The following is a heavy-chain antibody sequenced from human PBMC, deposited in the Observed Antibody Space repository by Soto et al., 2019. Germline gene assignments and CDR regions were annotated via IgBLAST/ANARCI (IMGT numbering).Heavy chain of an antibody. V-gene: IGHV4-59*01. D-gene: IGHD3-22*01. CDR3: ARAPNYYDSSGYGGKAFDI. CDR2: IYYSGST. CDR1: GGSISSYY. Sequence: SETLSLTCTVSGGSISSYYWSWIRQPPGKGLEWIGYIYYSGSTNYNPSLKSRVTISVDTSKNQFSLKLSSVTAADTAVYYCARAPNYYDSSGYGGKAFDIWGQGTMVT. J-gene: IGHJ3*02.